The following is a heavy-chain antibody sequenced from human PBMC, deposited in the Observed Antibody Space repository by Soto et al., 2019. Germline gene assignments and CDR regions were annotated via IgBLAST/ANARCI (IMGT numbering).Heavy chain of an antibody. D-gene: IGHD1-26*01. Sequence: GSTNYNPSLKSRVTIAVDTSKNQFSLKLSSVTAADTAVYYCARGAGATTPFDYWGQGTLVNVSS. CDR2: GST. V-gene: IGHV4-59*09. CDR3: ARGAGATTPFDY. J-gene: IGHJ4*02.